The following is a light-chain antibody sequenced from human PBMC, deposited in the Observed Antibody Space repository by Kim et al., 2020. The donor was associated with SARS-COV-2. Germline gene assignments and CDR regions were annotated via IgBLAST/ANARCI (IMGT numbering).Light chain of an antibody. CDR3: QQYGSSPYT. CDR1: QSVSSSY. Sequence: EIVLTQSPGTLSLSPGERATLSCRASQSVSSSYLAWYQQKPGQAPRLVIYGATSRATGNPDRFSGSGSGTDFTFTISRLEPEDFAVYYCQQYGSSPYTFGKGTKLE. V-gene: IGKV3-20*01. J-gene: IGKJ2*01. CDR2: GAT.